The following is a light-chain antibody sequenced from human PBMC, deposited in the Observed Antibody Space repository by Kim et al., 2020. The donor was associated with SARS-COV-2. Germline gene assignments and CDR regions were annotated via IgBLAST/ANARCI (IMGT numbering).Light chain of an antibody. V-gene: IGKV1-17*03. Sequence: ASVGDRVTITCRASQSINNSLAWYQQKPGKAPKLLIYDASSLESGVPSRFSGSGSGTEFTLTISSLQPEDFASYYCLQHNSYPRTFGGGTKVDIK. CDR1: QSINNS. CDR3: LQHNSYPRT. J-gene: IGKJ4*01. CDR2: DAS.